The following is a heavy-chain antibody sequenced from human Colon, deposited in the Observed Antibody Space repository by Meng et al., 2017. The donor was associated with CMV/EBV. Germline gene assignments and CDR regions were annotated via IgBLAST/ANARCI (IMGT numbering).Heavy chain of an antibody. D-gene: IGHD1-26*01. CDR1: SSSSDDY. J-gene: IGHJ6*02. Sequence: SSSSDDYWGWIRQPPGKGLEWIGNIYHSGSTYYSPSLKSRVTMSVDTSKNQFSLKLSSVTAADTAVYYCSRRGRGRTTGYYYGMDVWGQGTTVTVSS. CDR2: IYHSGST. V-gene: IGHV4-39*01. CDR3: SRRGRGRTTGYYYGMDV.